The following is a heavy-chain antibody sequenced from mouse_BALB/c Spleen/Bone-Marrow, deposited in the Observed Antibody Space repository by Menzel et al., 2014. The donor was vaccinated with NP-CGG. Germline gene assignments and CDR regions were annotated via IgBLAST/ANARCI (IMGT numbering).Heavy chain of an antibody. CDR2: ISSGSSTI. D-gene: IGHD2-1*01. J-gene: IGHJ1*01. V-gene: IGHV5-17*02. CDR1: GFTFSSFG. CDR3: ARYYGNYSGYFDV. Sequence: EVKLMESGGGLVQPGGSRKLSCAASGFTFSSFGMHWVRQAPEKGLEWIAYISSGSSTIYYADTVKGQLTISRDNPKTALFLQMTSLRSEDTAMYYCARYYGNYSGYFDVWGAGTTVTVSS.